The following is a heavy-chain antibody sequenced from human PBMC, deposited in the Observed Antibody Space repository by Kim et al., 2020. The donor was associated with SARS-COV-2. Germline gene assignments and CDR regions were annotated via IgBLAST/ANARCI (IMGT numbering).Heavy chain of an antibody. J-gene: IGHJ6*02. D-gene: IGHD6-13*01. CDR3: GLSSSWDPQGDSGMDV. Sequence: GESLKISCKGSGYSFTSYWIGWVRQMPGKGLEWMGIIYPGDSDTRYSPSFQGQVTISADKSINTAYLQWSSLKASDTAMYYCGLSSSWDPQGDSGMDVWGQGTTVTVSS. CDR1: GYSFTSYW. V-gene: IGHV5-51*01. CDR2: IYPGDSDT.